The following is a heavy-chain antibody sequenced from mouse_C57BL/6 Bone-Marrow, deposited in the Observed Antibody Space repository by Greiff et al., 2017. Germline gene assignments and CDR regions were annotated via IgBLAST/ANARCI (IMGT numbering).Heavy chain of an antibody. J-gene: IGHJ3*01. CDR3: ARDYYGSSAWFAY. CDR2: IYPGDGDT. CDR1: GYAFSSSW. Sequence: QVQLQQSGPELVKPGASVKISCKASGYAFSSSWMNWVKQRPGKGLEWIGRIYPGDGDTNYNGKFKGKATLTADTSSSTAYMQLSSLTSEDSAVYFCARDYYGSSAWFAYWGQGTLVTVSA. V-gene: IGHV1-82*01. D-gene: IGHD1-1*01.